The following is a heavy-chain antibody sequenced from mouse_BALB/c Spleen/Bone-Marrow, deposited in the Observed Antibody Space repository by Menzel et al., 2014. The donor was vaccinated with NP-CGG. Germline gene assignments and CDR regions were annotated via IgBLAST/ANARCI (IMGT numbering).Heavy chain of an antibody. Sequence: EVHLVESGGGLVQPGGSLRLSCTTSGFTFTDYYMSWVRQPPGKALEWLAFIRNKAYGYTTEYSASVRGQFTISRDNSQSILYLQRNTLRAEDSATYYCARFPMDYWGQGTSVTVSS. J-gene: IGHJ4*01. CDR3: ARFPMDY. CDR2: IRNKAYGYTT. V-gene: IGHV7-3*02. CDR1: GFTFTDYY.